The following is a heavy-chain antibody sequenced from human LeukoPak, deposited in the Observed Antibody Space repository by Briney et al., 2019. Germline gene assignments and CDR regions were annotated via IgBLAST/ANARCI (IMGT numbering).Heavy chain of an antibody. CDR1: GGSISSGGYY. D-gene: IGHD6-13*01. V-gene: IGHV4-31*03. Sequence: SQTLSLTCTVSGGSISSGGYYWSWIRQHPGKGLEWIGYIYYSGITQYNPSLKSRVTISVDTSKNQFSLKLSSVTAADTAVYYCARAAYSSSWFFDYWGQGTLVTVSS. J-gene: IGHJ4*02. CDR2: IYYSGIT. CDR3: ARAAYSSSWFFDY.